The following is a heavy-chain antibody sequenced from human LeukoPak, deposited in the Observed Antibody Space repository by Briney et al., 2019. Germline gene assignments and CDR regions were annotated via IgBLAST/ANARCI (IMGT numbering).Heavy chain of an antibody. J-gene: IGHJ3*02. CDR2: VNPNSGDT. V-gene: IGHV1-2*02. Sequence: ASVNVSCKASGFTFSDYYLHWLRQAPGQGLEWLGWVNPNSGDTDYAQNFQGRVTMTRDTSISTAYMELSRLTSDDTAVYYCARKQRLTGAKKTAFDIWGQGTMVTVSS. D-gene: IGHD3-9*01. CDR3: ARKQRLTGAKKTAFDI. CDR1: GFTFSDYY.